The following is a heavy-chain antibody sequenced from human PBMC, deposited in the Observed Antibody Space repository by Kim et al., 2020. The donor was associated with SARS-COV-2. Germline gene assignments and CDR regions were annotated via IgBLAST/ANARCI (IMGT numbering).Heavy chain of an antibody. CDR3: ARRYGSGSYLYYYYGMDV. Sequence: RSRVTISVDTSKNQFSLKLGSVTAADTAVYYCARRYGSGSYLYYYYGMDVWGQGTTVTVSS. J-gene: IGHJ6*02. V-gene: IGHV4-34*01. D-gene: IGHD3-10*01.